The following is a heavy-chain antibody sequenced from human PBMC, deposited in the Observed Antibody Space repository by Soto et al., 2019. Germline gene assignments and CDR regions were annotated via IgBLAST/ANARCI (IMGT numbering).Heavy chain of an antibody. CDR2: IYYSGST. J-gene: IGHJ4*02. V-gene: IGHV4-30-4*01. CDR3: DRQVVVIIKSGVFDY. D-gene: IGHD3-22*01. Sequence: PGKGLEWIGYIYYSGSTYYNPSLKSRVTISVDTSKNQFSLKLSSVTAADTAVYYCDRQVVVIIKSGVFDYLGQGTPVTVFS.